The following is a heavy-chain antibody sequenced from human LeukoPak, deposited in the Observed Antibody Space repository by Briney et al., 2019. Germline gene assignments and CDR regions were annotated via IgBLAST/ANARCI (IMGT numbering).Heavy chain of an antibody. D-gene: IGHD5-24*01. V-gene: IGHV3-9*01. J-gene: IGHJ6*02. CDR1: GFTFDDYA. Sequence: GGSLRLSCAASGFTFDDYAMPWVRQAPGKGLEWVSGISWNSGSIGYADSVKGRFTISRDNAKNSLYLQMNSLRAEDTALYYCAKDTHRDYYYGMDVWGQGTTVTVSS. CDR2: ISWNSGSI. CDR3: AKDTHRDYYYGMDV.